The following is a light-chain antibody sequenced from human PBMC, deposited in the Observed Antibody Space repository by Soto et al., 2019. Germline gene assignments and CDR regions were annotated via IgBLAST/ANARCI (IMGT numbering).Light chain of an antibody. CDR2: KIS. V-gene: IGKV2-24*01. Sequence: DIVMAQSPLSSSVTLGQPASISCKSSQSLVHGDGNTYLSWLHQRPGQPPRLLIYKISERSSGVPDRFSGSASGTDFTLKISRVEAEDVGVYYCMQGTHWPHTFGQGTKVETK. J-gene: IGKJ1*01. CDR1: QSLVHGDGNTY. CDR3: MQGTHWPHT.